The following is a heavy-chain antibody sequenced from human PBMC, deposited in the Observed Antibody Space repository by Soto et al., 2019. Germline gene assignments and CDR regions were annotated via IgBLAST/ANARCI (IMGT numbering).Heavy chain of an antibody. CDR1: GDSISSGGYY. J-gene: IGHJ5*02. Sequence: SETLSLTCTVSGDSISSGGYYWTWIRQHPGKGLEWIGYIYYSGSTYYNPSLKSRVTISVDTSKNQFSLKLSSVTAADTAVYYCARAGGRITIFGVEHNWFDPWGQGTLVTVSS. V-gene: IGHV4-30-4*08. CDR3: ARAGGRITIFGVEHNWFDP. CDR2: IYYSGST. D-gene: IGHD3-3*01.